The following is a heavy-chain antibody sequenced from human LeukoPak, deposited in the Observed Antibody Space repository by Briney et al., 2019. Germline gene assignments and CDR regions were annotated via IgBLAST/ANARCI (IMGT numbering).Heavy chain of an antibody. Sequence: GGSLRLSCAASGFTFTAYWMHWVRQAPGKGLVWVSRTDADGRNTIYADSVKGRFTISRDNAKNTLYLQMDSLTVEDTALYYCARGLYGDPPGFDYWGQGSLVTVSS. CDR3: ARGLYGDPPGFDY. CDR1: GFTFTAYW. D-gene: IGHD4-17*01. J-gene: IGHJ4*02. V-gene: IGHV3-74*01. CDR2: TDADGRNT.